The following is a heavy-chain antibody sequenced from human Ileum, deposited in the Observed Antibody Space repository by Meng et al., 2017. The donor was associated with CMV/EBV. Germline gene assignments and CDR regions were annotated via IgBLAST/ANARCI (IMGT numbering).Heavy chain of an antibody. CDR1: GFTFSSYG. D-gene: IGHD1-26*01. V-gene: IGHV3-33*06. CDR2: IWYDGTNK. CDR3: AKGGYIGSYYFDY. J-gene: IGHJ4*02. Sequence: GESLKISCVASGFTFSSYGMHWVRQAPGKGLEWVAIIWYDGTNKYYANSVKGRFTISRDNSKNTLYLQMNSLRAEDTAVYYCAKGGYIGSYYFDYWGQGTL.